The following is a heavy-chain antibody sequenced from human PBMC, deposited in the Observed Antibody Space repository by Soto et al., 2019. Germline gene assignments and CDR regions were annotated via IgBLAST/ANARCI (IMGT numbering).Heavy chain of an antibody. J-gene: IGHJ4*02. Sequence: SVKVSCKTAGYTFTGHYIHWVRQAPQQGPEWMGEIGPESGATRYAEKFRGRVTMTMDTSITTVYMELRNLSPDDTAVYYCGRGRSGQIVIFYWGQGTPVTVSS. V-gene: IGHV1-2*02. CDR2: IGPESGAT. CDR3: GRGRSGQIVIFY. CDR1: GYTFTGHY. D-gene: IGHD1-26*01.